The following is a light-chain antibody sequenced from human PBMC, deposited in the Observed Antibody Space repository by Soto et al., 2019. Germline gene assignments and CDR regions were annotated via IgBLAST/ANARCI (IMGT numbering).Light chain of an antibody. CDR2: DAS. J-gene: IGKJ3*01. CDR1: ESASGY. Sequence: EIVLTQSPATLSVSPGERVTLSCRASESASGYLAWYQQKPGQAPRLLIYDASTRATGTPARFSGSGSGTDFTITLSSLEPEDFDCYYCKKRSNIFGHGTKVDI. V-gene: IGKV3-11*01. CDR3: KKRSNI.